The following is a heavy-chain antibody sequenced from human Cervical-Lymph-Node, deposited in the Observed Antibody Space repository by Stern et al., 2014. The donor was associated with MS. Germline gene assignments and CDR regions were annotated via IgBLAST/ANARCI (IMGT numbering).Heavy chain of an antibody. CDR2: IDTSGST. D-gene: IGHD3-9*01. CDR1: GGPISSGSYY. J-gene: IGHJ6*02. V-gene: IGHV4-61*02. CDR3: ARDCRLRYFDNYGMDV. Sequence: QLQLQESGPGLVKPSQTLSLTCTVSGGPISSGSYYWSWIRQPAGQGLEWVGRIDTSGSTNYTPPRKSRVPISVDTSKNRFSLKLSSGTAADTAVYYCARDCRLRYFDNYGMDVWGQGTTVTVSS.